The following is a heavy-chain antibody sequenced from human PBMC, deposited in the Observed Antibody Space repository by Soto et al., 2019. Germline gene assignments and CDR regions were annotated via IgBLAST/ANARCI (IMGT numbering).Heavy chain of an antibody. Sequence: QVQLVESGGGVVQPGRSLRLSCAASGFTFSSYGMHWVRQAPGKGLEWVAVIWYDGSNKYYADSVKGRFTISRDNSKNTLYLQINSLRAEDTAVYYCARDGRLLEWLSEYYFDYWGQGTLVTVSS. V-gene: IGHV3-33*01. J-gene: IGHJ4*02. CDR1: GFTFSSYG. CDR3: ARDGRLLEWLSEYYFDY. D-gene: IGHD3-3*01. CDR2: IWYDGSNK.